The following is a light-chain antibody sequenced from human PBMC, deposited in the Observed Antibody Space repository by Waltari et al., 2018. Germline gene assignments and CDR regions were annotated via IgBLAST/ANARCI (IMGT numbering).Light chain of an antibody. Sequence: EIVMIKPSDSSVVVSRGEATINCKSSHSVLYSSNNKNYFAWYQQKPGQPPKLLIYWASTRESGVPDRFSGSGSGTDFTLTISSLQAEDVAVYYCQQYYSTPSTFGQGTRLEIK. J-gene: IGKJ2*02. V-gene: IGKV4-1*01. CDR3: QQYYSTPST. CDR2: WAS. CDR1: HSVLYSSNNKNY.